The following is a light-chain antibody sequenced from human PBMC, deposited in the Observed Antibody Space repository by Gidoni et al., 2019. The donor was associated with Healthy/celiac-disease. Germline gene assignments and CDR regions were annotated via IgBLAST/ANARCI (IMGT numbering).Light chain of an antibody. J-gene: IGKJ1*01. Sequence: ERVLTQSPATLSLSPGERATLSCRASQSVSSYLAWYQQKPGQAPRLLIYDASNRATGIPARFSGSGSGTDFTLTISSLETEDFAVYYCQQRSNWTFGQGTKVEIK. CDR1: QSVSSY. CDR3: QQRSNWT. V-gene: IGKV3-11*01. CDR2: DAS.